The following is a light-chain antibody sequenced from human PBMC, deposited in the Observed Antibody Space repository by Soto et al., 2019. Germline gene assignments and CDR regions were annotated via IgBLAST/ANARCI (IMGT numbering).Light chain of an antibody. CDR3: PQANCLART. CDR2: AAS. J-gene: IGKJ2*01. Sequence: DIQMTQSPSSVSASVGDRVTITCRASQGISSWLAWYQQKPGKAPKLLIYAASSLQSGDPSRFSGSGSGKDFALHKSCLQPEDFQTEYRPQANCLARTFGHGNKLEIQ. V-gene: IGKV1-12*01. CDR1: QGISSW.